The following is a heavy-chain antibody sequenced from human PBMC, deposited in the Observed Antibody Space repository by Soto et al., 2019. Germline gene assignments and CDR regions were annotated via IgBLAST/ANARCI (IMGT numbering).Heavy chain of an antibody. CDR1: GGSISSGGYY. V-gene: IGHV4-31*03. CDR3: ARVGKWRPFDP. D-gene: IGHD2-8*01. J-gene: IGHJ5*02. Sequence: VQLQEACQGLVNPSQTLSLTCIVSGGSISSGGYYWSWIRQHPGKGLEWIGYIYYSGSTYYNPSHKSRVTISVDTSKNQFSLKLSSVTAADTAVYYCARVGKWRPFDPWGKGTLVTVSS. CDR2: IYYSGST.